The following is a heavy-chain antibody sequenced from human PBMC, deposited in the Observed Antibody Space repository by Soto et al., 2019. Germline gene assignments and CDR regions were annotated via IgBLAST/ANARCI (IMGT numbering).Heavy chain of an antibody. CDR3: GTDRWGGAFDM. J-gene: IGHJ3*02. D-gene: IGHD7-27*01. Sequence: GSLRLSCAGSGFTFGDSYMSWIRQDTRTRLDWPSYIRPGSRNPAYADSVKGRFTISRDNAKNSLYLEMNSLRAEDTAVYDGGTDRWGGAFDMWGQGTIVTDSS. CDR1: GFTFGDSY. V-gene: IGHV3-11*06. CDR2: IRPGSRNP.